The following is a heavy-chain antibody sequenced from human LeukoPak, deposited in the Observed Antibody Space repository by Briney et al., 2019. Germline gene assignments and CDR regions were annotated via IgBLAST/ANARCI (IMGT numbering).Heavy chain of an antibody. Sequence: SETLSLTCTVPGVSVSSYYWSWIRQPAGKGLEWIGRIYTSGSTNYNPSLKSRVTMSVDTSKNHFSLKLSSVTAADTAVYYCARGAYYYASGSFGFDYWGQGTLATVSS. CDR1: GVSVSSYY. CDR2: IYTSGST. V-gene: IGHV4-4*07. D-gene: IGHD3-10*01. J-gene: IGHJ4*02. CDR3: ARGAYYYASGSFGFDY.